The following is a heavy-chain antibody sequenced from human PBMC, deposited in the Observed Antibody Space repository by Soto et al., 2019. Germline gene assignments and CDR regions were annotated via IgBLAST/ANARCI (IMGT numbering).Heavy chain of an antibody. D-gene: IGHD6-13*01. Sequence: QVQLQQWGAGLLKPSETLSLTCAVYGGSFSGYYWSWIRQPPGKGLEWIGEINHSGSTNYNPSLKSRVTRSVDTSKNQFSLKLSSVTAADTAVYYGARRFPAAGIRYFDYWGQGTLVTVSS. V-gene: IGHV4-34*01. CDR3: ARRFPAAGIRYFDY. CDR1: GGSFSGYY. J-gene: IGHJ4*02. CDR2: INHSGST.